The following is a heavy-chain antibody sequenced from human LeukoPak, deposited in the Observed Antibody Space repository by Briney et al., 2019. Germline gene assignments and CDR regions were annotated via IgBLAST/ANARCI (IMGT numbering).Heavy chain of an antibody. CDR1: RYTLTELS. J-gene: IGHJ4*02. V-gene: IGHV1-24*01. CDR2: FDPEDGET. CDR3: ATYGGFRGYDSSGYYY. Sequence: ASVKVSCKVPRYTLTELSMHWVRQAPGKGLEWMGGFDPEDGETIYAQKFQGRVTMTEDTSTDTAYMELSSLRSEDTAVYYCATYGGFRGYDSSGYYYWGQGTLVTVSS. D-gene: IGHD3-22*01.